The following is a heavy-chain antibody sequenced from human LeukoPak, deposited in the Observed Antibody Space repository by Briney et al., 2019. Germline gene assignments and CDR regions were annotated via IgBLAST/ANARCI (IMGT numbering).Heavy chain of an antibody. Sequence: PGGSLRLSCAASGFTFSSHAMNWVRQTPGKGLEWVSGISESGDSTSYTDSVKGRFTISRDNSKNTLYLQITSLRAEDTAVYYCAKRGYSYGPDYFEYWGQGALVTVSS. V-gene: IGHV3-23*01. CDR2: ISESGDST. D-gene: IGHD5-18*01. CDR3: AKRGYSYGPDYFEY. CDR1: GFTFSSHA. J-gene: IGHJ4*02.